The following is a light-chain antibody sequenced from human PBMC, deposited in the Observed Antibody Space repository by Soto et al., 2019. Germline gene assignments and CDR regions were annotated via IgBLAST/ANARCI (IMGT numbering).Light chain of an antibody. CDR1: QSISTW. CDR2: KTS. V-gene: IGKV1-5*03. CDR3: QQYNTYFSLT. Sequence: EILMTQSPSFLSASVGDIVTITCRSSQSISTWVAWYRQKPGKAPKLLIYKTSSLESGVPSRFRGSGSGTEFTLTISGLQPEDFAAYYCQQYNTYFSLTLGGGTKVDIK. J-gene: IGKJ4*01.